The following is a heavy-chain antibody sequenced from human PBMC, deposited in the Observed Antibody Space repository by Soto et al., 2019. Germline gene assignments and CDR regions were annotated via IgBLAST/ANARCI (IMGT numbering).Heavy chain of an antibody. J-gene: IGHJ2*01. Sequence: QVQLVQSGAEVKKPGASVKVSCKASGYTFSDYGITWVRQAPGQVLEWMGWISISSGNTHFEESLQGRVTMTSDKTSTAYMELWRLRSDDSAMYYCARSYNYGSYWYFDLWGRGTLVTVSS. D-gene: IGHD3-10*01. CDR3: ARSYNYGSYWYFDL. CDR1: GYTFSDYG. V-gene: IGHV1-18*04. CDR2: ISISSGNT.